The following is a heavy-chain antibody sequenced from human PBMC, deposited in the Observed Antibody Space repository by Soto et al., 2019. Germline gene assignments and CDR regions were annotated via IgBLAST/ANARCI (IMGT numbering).Heavy chain of an antibody. J-gene: IGHJ5*02. V-gene: IGHV4-34*01. CDR1: GGSVNGYY. Sequence: SETLSLTCAVYGGSVNGYYWNWIRQPPGKGLEWIGEINHTGGTHYNPSLKSRVTMSVDTSKNQFSLRLSSVTAPDTAIYYCATRITVFGLLIPPFDPWGQGTQVTVSS. CDR2: INHTGGT. CDR3: ATRITVFGLLIPPFDP. D-gene: IGHD3-3*01.